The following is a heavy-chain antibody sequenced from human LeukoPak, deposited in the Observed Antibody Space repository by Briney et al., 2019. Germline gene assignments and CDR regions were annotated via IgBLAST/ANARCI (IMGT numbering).Heavy chain of an antibody. CDR3: ARDLYSSGYYRP. J-gene: IGHJ5*02. Sequence: NPAETLSLTCTVSNGSISNYFWSWIRQPPGKGLEWLGYIYYSGSTNYSPSLKSRITISLDMSKNQFSLTLTSVTAADTAIYYCARDLYSSGYYRPWGQGTLVIVSS. D-gene: IGHD3-22*01. CDR2: IYYSGST. V-gene: IGHV4-59*01. CDR1: NGSISNYF.